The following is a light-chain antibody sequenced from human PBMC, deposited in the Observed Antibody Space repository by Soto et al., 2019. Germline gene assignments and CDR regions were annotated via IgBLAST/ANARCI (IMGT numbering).Light chain of an antibody. CDR1: QNIDSY. CDR2: DAS. CDR3: QQSYSTPYT. V-gene: IGKV1-39*01. Sequence: DIQMTQSPSSLSASVGDRVTITCRASQNIDSYLNWYQQRPGKAPKLLIHDASSLQSGVPSRFSGSGSGTDFALTINSLQPEDFATIYCQQSYSTPYTFGQGTKVDIK. J-gene: IGKJ2*01.